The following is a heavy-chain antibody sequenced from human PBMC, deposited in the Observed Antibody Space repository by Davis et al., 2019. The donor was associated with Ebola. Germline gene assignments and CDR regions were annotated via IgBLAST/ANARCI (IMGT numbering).Heavy chain of an antibody. CDR1: GFSFDDYA. CDR2: ISWNSGSI. V-gene: IGHV3-9*01. CDR3: AKDGSSAPVSNIDY. J-gene: IGHJ4*02. D-gene: IGHD6-25*01. Sequence: SLKISCAASGFSFDDYAMHWVRRPPGKGLEWVSGISWNSGSIGYADSVRGRFTISRDNAKRSLYLQMNSLRAEDTALYYCAKDGSSAPVSNIDYWGQGTLVTVSS.